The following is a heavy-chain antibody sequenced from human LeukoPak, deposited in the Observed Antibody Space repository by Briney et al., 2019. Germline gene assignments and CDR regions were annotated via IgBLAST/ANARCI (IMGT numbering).Heavy chain of an antibody. CDR2: IYYSGST. J-gene: IGHJ4*02. V-gene: IGHV4-59*01. D-gene: IGHD3-9*01. CDR1: RGSISGYS. CDR3: ARVAGYTIEDYFDY. Sequence: SETLSLTCTVSRGSISGYSWSWIRQPAGKGLEWIGYIYYSGSTNYNPSLKSRVTISVKTSKNQFSLKLRSVTAADTAVYYCARVAGYTIEDYFDYWGQGTLVTVSS.